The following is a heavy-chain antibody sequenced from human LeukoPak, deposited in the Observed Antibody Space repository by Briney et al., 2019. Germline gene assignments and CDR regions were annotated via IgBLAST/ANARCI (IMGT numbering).Heavy chain of an antibody. V-gene: IGHV4-39*01. D-gene: IGHD5-18*01. CDR3: ARQGYTYGLNQLDY. CDR1: GGSISSSNYY. CDR2: IYYTGST. J-gene: IGHJ4*02. Sequence: SETLSLTCTVSGGSISSSNYYWGWIRQPPGKGLEWIGSIYYTGSTYYNPSLESRVTISVDTSKNQFSLKLSSVTAADTAVYSCARQGYTYGLNQLDYWGQGTLVTVSS.